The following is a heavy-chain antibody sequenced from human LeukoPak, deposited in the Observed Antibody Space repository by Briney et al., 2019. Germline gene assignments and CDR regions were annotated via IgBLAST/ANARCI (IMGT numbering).Heavy chain of an antibody. Sequence: GGSLRLSCAASGFTFSSYAMSWVRQAPGKGLELVSAISGSGGSTYYADSVKGRFTISRDNSKNTLYLQMNSLRVEDTAVYYCAKDRYYDSSGYSVFDYWGQGTLVTVSS. CDR3: AKDRYYDSSGYSVFDY. D-gene: IGHD3-22*01. CDR1: GFTFSSYA. CDR2: ISGSGGST. J-gene: IGHJ4*02. V-gene: IGHV3-23*01.